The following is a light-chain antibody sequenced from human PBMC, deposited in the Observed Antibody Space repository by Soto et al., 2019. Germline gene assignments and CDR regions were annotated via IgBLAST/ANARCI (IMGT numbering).Light chain of an antibody. J-gene: IGKJ3*01. CDR1: QSVSSSY. CDR3: QQYGSSPGFT. V-gene: IGKV3-20*01. CDR2: GAS. Sequence: EIVLTQSPGTLSLSPGERATLSCRASQSVSSSYLAWYQQKPGQAPRLLIYGASSRATGIPDRFSGSGSGTDCTLTISRLEPEELAVYDCQQYGSSPGFTFGPGTKVDIK.